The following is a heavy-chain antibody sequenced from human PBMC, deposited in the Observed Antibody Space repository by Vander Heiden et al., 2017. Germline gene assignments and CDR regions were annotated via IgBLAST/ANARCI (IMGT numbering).Heavy chain of an antibody. V-gene: IGHV3-30-3*01. Sequence: QVQLVESGGGVVQPGRSLRLSCAASGFTFSRYALHWVRQAPGKGLEWVAVISYDGSNKYYADSVKGRFTISRDNSKNTLYLQMNSLRAEDTAVYYCARGGAWIQLWLGYYFDYWGQGTLVTVSS. CDR3: ARGGAWIQLWLGYYFDY. D-gene: IGHD5-18*01. CDR2: ISYDGSNK. J-gene: IGHJ4*02. CDR1: GFTFSRYA.